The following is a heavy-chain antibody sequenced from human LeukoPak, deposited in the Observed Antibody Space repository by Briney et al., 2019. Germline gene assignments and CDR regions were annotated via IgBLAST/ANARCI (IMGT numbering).Heavy chain of an antibody. CDR3: ARDDYYDSSGNYNY. CDR2: IYYSGST. Sequence: PSEALSLTCTVSGGSISSYYWSWIRQPPGKGLEWIGYIYYSGSTNYNPSLKSRVTISVDTSKNQFSLKLSSVTAADTAVYYCARDDYYDSSGNYNYWGQGTLVTVSS. J-gene: IGHJ4*02. D-gene: IGHD3-22*01. CDR1: GGSISSYY. V-gene: IGHV4-59*01.